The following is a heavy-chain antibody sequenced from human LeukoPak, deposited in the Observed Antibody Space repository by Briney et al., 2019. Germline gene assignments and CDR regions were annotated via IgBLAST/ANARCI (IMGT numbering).Heavy chain of an antibody. Sequence: SETLSLTCTVSGGSISSSSYYWSWIRQPAGKGLEWIGRIYTSGSTNYNPSLKSRVTMSVDTSKNQFSLKLSSVTAADTAVYYCARDIMVYARELIPGYYYYGMDVWGQGTTVTVSS. CDR2: IYTSGST. D-gene: IGHD2-8*01. CDR3: ARDIMVYARELIPGYYYYGMDV. V-gene: IGHV4-61*02. CDR1: GGSISSSSYY. J-gene: IGHJ6*02.